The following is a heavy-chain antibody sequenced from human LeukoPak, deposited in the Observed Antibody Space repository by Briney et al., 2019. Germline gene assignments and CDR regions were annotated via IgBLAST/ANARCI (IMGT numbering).Heavy chain of an antibody. V-gene: IGHV3-23*01. CDR3: AKKYGSGTYYRPVPDF. J-gene: IGHJ4*02. CDR1: GFTFGSYA. CDR2: ISGSGSST. D-gene: IGHD3-10*01. Sequence: TGGSLRLSCAASGFTFGSYAMSWVRQAPGKGLEWVSAISGSGSSTYYADSVKGRFTISRDNCKNTLYLKMNSLRAEDTAVYYCAKKYGSGTYYRPVPDFWGQGTLVTVSS.